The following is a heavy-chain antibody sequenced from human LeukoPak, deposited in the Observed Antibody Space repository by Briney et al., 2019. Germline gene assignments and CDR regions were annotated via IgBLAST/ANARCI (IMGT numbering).Heavy chain of an antibody. CDR2: IRYDGSNK. Sequence: PGGSLRLSCAAPGFSPTSYIMHWVCQSPATGLGWVAFIRYDGSNKYYADSVKGGFTISRDNSKNTLYLQMNSLRAEDTAVYYCAKDGVAMVRGVYFDYWGQGTLVTVSS. CDR1: GFSPTSYI. V-gene: IGHV3-30*02. CDR3: AKDGVAMVRGVYFDY. J-gene: IGHJ4*02. D-gene: IGHD3-10*01.